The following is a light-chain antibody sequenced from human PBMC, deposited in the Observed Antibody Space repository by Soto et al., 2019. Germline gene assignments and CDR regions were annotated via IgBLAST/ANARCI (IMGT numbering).Light chain of an antibody. CDR1: QSVNSF. CDR2: GAS. V-gene: IGKV3-20*01. CDR3: DHYVGVPWA. Sequence: EIVLTQSPGTLSLSPGERATLSCRASQSVNSFLAWFQEKPGQAPRLLIYGASSRASGIPDRFSGSGSGTDFTLTIARLEPEDSAVYYCDHYVGVPWAFGPGTRVEI. J-gene: IGKJ1*01.